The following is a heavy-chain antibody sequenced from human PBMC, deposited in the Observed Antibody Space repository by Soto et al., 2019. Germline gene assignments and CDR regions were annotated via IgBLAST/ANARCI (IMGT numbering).Heavy chain of an antibody. V-gene: IGHV5-51*01. J-gene: IGHJ3*01. CDR2: IYPGDSHA. Sequence: SGASLKISCKGSGYSFTNYWIGWVRQMPGKGLEWMGLIYPGDSHATYSPSFQGQVTMSADKSISTAYLQWSSLKASDTAMYYCARPYSGGPNDPFDVWGQGTMVTVSS. CDR3: ARPYSGGPNDPFDV. CDR1: GYSFTNYW. D-gene: IGHD1-26*01.